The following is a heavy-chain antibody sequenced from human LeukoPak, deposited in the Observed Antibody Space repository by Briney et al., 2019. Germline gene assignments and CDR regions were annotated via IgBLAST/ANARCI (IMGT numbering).Heavy chain of an antibody. J-gene: IGHJ4*02. CDR2: INPNSGGT. D-gene: IGHD4-17*01. Sequence: ASVKVSCKASGYTFIDYYIHWVRQAPGQGLEWMGRINPNSGGTNYAQKFQGRVTMTRDTSTSTAYMELRSLRSDDTAVYYCARVVDYGDYDYWGQGTLVTVSS. CDR3: ARVVDYGDYDY. CDR1: GYTFIDYY. V-gene: IGHV1-2*06.